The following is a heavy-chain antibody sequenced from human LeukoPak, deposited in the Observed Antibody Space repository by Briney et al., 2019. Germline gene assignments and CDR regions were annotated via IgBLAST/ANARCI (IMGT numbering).Heavy chain of an antibody. CDR3: ATSSSSSDGYWFDP. CDR2: INTNTGNP. J-gene: IGHJ5*02. V-gene: IGHV7-4-1*02. D-gene: IGHD6-6*01. CDR1: GYTFTNYA. Sequence: ASVKVSCKASGYTFTNYAMNWVRQAPGQGLEWMGWINTNTGNPTYAQGFTGRFVFSLDTSVSTAYLQISSLKAEDTAVYYCATSSSSSDGYWFDPWGQGTLVTVSS.